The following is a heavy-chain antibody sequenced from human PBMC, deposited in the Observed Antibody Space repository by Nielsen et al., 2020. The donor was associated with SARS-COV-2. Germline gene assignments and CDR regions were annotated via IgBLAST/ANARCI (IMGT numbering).Heavy chain of an antibody. D-gene: IGHD5-18*01. J-gene: IGHJ5*01. CDR3: IRDGYSYARMEGWFDS. V-gene: IGHV3-64*01. Sequence: GESLKISCAASGFTLSDYAIQWVRQAPGKGLEYVATIKSQSHGSSTSYISSVRGRFTISRDNAKNTLYLQMNSLRAEDTAVYYCIRDGYSYARMEGWFDSWGQGTLVTVSS. CDR2: IKSQSHGSST. CDR1: GFTLSDYA.